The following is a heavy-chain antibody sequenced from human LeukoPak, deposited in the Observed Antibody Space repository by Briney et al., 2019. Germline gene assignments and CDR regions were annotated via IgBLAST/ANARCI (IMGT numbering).Heavy chain of an antibody. CDR2: INPNIGDT. D-gene: IGHD1-26*01. Sequence: ASVKVSCKTSGYTFTAYYMHWVRQAPGQGLEWMGWINPNIGDTKYAQKFQGRVTMTRDTSISTAYMEVSRLRSDDTAVYYCARGSGNYCFDYWGQGTLVTVSS. CDR1: GYTFTAYY. J-gene: IGHJ4*02. V-gene: IGHV1-2*02. CDR3: ARGSGNYCFDY.